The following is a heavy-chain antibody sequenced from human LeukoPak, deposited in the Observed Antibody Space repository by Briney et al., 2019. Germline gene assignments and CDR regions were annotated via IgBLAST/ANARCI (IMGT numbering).Heavy chain of an antibody. CDR1: GGSISNYY. Sequence: PSETLSLTCTVSGGSISNYYWNWIRQPPGKGLEWIGYIYHSGSTNYNPSLKSRVTISVDTSKNQLSLKMRSVTAADTAMYYCARGFLELRLPGFNIWGQGTMVTVSS. CDR2: IYHSGST. V-gene: IGHV4-59*01. J-gene: IGHJ3*02. D-gene: IGHD1-7*01. CDR3: ARGFLELRLPGFNI.